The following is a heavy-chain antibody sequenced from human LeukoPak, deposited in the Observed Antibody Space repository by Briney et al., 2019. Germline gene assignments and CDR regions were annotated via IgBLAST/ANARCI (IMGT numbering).Heavy chain of an antibody. Sequence: SETLSLTCTVSGGSISSYYWSWIRQPPGKGLEWIGYIYYSGSTNYNPSLTSRVTFSIDTSKNQCSLKLTSVTAADTAVYYCARMGGITMTRGVLSAFDIWGQGTAVTVSS. V-gene: IGHV4-59*01. CDR2: IYYSGST. J-gene: IGHJ3*02. CDR3: ARMGGITMTRGVLSAFDI. CDR1: GGSISSYY. D-gene: IGHD3-10*01.